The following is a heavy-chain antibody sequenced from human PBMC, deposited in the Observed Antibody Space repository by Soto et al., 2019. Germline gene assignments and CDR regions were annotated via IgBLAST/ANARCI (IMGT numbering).Heavy chain of an antibody. CDR3: TRGREWELLLSHY. D-gene: IGHD1-26*01. Sequence: GGSLRLSCTTSGFTFGDYAMSWFRQAPGKGLEWVGFIRSKAYGETTEYAASVKGRFTFSRDDSTNIAYLQMNSLKIEDTAVYYCTRGREWELLLSHYWGQGALVTVSS. J-gene: IGHJ4*02. V-gene: IGHV3-49*03. CDR1: GFTFGDYA. CDR2: IRSKAYGETT.